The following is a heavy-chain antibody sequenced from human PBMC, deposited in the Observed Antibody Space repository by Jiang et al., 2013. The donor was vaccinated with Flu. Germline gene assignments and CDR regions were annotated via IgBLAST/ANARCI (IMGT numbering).Heavy chain of an antibody. J-gene: IGHJ4*02. V-gene: IGHV4-59*08. CDR1: GGSINSFY. CDR2: VYDNDSGTT. D-gene: IGHD6-19*01. Sequence: LLKPSETLSLTCTVSGGSINSFYWNWIRQPPGKGLEYIGYVYDNDSGTTNYNPSLKSRVTISVDTSKNQFSLKLNSVTAADTAVYYCARGMAVAGTALPDYFDYWGQGTLVTVSS. CDR3: ARGMAVAGTALPDYFDY.